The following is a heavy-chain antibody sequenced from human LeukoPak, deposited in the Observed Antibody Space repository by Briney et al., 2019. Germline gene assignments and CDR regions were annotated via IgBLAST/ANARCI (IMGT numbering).Heavy chain of an antibody. J-gene: IGHJ5*02. V-gene: IGHV5-51*01. D-gene: IGHD1-7*01. CDR1: GYSFTSSW. CDR2: INPGDSDT. CDR3: ARSSSNYRTGTTSHWFDP. Sequence: PGESLKISCQASGYSFTSSWIGWARQMPGKGLEWMAIINPGDSDTRYSPSFQGQVTISADKSISTAYLQWSSLKASDTAMYYCARSSSNYRTGTTSHWFDPWGQGTLVTVSS.